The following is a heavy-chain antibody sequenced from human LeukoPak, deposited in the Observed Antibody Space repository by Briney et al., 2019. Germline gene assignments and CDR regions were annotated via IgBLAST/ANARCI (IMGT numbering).Heavy chain of an antibody. J-gene: IGHJ4*02. CDR3: ARLIATRFPYSNYKILDY. V-gene: IGHV3-23*01. CDR2: ISGSGGST. CDR1: GFTFSSYA. Sequence: SGGSLRLSCAASGFTFSSYAMSWVRQAPGKGLEWVSSISGSGGSTYYADSVKGRFTISRDNSRNTLYPQMNSLRAEDTAVYYCARLIATRFPYSNYKILDYWGQGTLVTVSS. D-gene: IGHD4-11*01.